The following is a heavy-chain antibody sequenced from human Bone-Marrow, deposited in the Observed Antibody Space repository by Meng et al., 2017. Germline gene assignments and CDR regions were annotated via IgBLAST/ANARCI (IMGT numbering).Heavy chain of an antibody. V-gene: IGHV1-8*02. J-gene: IGHJ4*02. CDR2: MNPNSGST. Sequence: QVQLVQSGVEVKKPGDSVKGSCKASGYTFTSYGISWVRQAPGQGLEWMGWMNPNSGSTGYAQKFQGRVTMTRNTSISTAYMELSSLRSEDTAVYYCARRYSYGARRNFDYWGQGTLVTVSS. D-gene: IGHD5-18*01. CDR3: ARRYSYGARRNFDY. CDR1: GYTFTSYG.